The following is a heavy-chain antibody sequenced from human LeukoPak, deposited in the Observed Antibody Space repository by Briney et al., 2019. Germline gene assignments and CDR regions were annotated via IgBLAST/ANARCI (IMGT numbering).Heavy chain of an antibody. CDR1: GFTFDDFT. CDR3: TTRAVTTASAGTYLFDI. J-gene: IGHJ3*02. Sequence: GGSLRLSCATSGFTFDDFTMHWVRHAPGKGLEWVSLVNWDGSITYYGDSVKGRFTISRDNSENSLYLQMNSLRPEDTALYYCTTRAVTTASAGTYLFDIWGQGTMVTVSS. V-gene: IGHV3-43*01. D-gene: IGHD6-13*01. CDR2: VNWDGSIT.